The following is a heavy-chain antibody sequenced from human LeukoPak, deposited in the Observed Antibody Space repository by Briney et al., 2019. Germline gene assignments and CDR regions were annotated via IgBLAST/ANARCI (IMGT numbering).Heavy chain of an antibody. CDR1: GFTFRNYA. CDR2: ISGNGGST. V-gene: IGHV3-23*01. Sequence: GGSLRLSCSASGFTFRNYAMNWVRQAPGKGLEWVSAISGNGGSTYYADSVKGRFTISRDNSKNTLYLQMNSLRAEDMAVYYCARERYSGYDCDALDIWGQGTMVTVSS. D-gene: IGHD5-12*01. J-gene: IGHJ3*02. CDR3: ARERYSGYDCDALDI.